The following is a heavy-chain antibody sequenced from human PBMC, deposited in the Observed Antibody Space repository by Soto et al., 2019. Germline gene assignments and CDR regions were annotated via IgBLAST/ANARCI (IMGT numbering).Heavy chain of an antibody. J-gene: IGHJ4*02. CDR3: ARDNGREQYYDSSGYWYYFDY. V-gene: IGHV4-30-2*01. Sequence: LSLTCAVSGGSISSGGYSWSWIRQPPVKGLEWIGYIYHSGSTYYNPSLKSRVTISVDRSKNQFSLKLSSVTAADTAVYYCARDNGREQYYDSSGYWYYFDYWGQGTLVTVSS. D-gene: IGHD3-22*01. CDR1: GGSISSGGYS. CDR2: IYHSGST.